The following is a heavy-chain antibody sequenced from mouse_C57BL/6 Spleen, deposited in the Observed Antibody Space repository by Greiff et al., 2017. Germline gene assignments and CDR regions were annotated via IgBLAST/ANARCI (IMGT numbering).Heavy chain of an antibody. CDR3: ARSRYDYEGYWYFDV. CDR2: INPSSGYT. CDR1: GYTFTSYW. J-gene: IGHJ1*03. V-gene: IGHV1-7*01. D-gene: IGHD2-4*01. Sequence: VQRVESGAELAKPGASVKLSCKASGYTFTSYWMHWVKQRPGQGLEWIGYINPSSGYTKYNQKFKDKATLTAYKSSSTAYMQLSSLIYDDSAVYYCARSRYDYEGYWYFDVWGTGTTVTVSS.